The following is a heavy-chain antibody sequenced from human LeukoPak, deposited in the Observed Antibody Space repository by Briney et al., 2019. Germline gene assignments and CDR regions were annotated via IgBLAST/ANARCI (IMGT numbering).Heavy chain of an antibody. CDR3: ARQSSFMAFTRHGPFDY. D-gene: IGHD3-3*02. V-gene: IGHV5-51*01. CDR2: IYPGDSDT. J-gene: IGHJ4*02. CDR1: GYTFTIYW. Sequence: GESLKISCRGSGYTFTIYWIGWVRQIPGKGLEWMGIIYPGDSDTRYSPSFQGQVTISADKSISTAYLQWSSLKASDTAMYYCARQSSFMAFTRHGPFDYWGQGTLVTVSS.